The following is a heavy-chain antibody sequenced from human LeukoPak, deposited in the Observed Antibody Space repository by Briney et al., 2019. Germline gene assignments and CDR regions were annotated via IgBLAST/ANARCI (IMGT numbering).Heavy chain of an antibody. V-gene: IGHV3-33*06. J-gene: IGHJ5*02. D-gene: IGHD3-9*01. CDR3: AKDQGTTYYDILTGYYQENWLDP. Sequence: GGSLRLSCAASGFTFSSYGMHWVRQAPGKGLEWVAVIWYDGSKKYYADSVKGRFTISRDNSKNTLYLQMNSLRAEDTAVYYCAKDQGTTYYDILTGYYQENWLDPWGQGTLVTVSS. CDR1: GFTFSSYG. CDR2: IWYDGSKK.